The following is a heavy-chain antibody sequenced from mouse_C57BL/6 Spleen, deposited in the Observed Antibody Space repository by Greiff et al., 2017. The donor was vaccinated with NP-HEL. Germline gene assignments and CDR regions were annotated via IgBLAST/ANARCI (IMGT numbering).Heavy chain of an antibody. V-gene: IGHV7-3*01. Sequence: EVKLMESGGGLVQPGGSLSLSCAASGFTFTDYYMSWVRQPPGKALEWLGFIRNKANGYTTEYSASVKGRFTISRDNSQSILYLQMNALRAEDSATYYCARFYSNSLYYFDDWGQGTTLTVSS. CDR1: GFTFTDYY. D-gene: IGHD2-5*01. CDR3: ARFYSNSLYYFDD. J-gene: IGHJ2*01. CDR2: IRNKANGYTT.